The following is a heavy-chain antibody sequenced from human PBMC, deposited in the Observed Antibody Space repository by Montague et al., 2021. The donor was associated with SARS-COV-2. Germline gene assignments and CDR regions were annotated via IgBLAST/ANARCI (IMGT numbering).Heavy chain of an antibody. V-gene: IGHV3-48*03. CDR3: ARAGEDYYYDSSGFLY. D-gene: IGHD3-22*01. CDR1: GFIFSSYE. Sequence: LSCAASGFIFSSYEMNWVRQAPEKGLEWVSYISNSGDTKYYADSVKGRFTISRDNAKNSLYLQMSSLRAEDTAVYYCARAGEDYYYDSSGFLYWGQGILVTVSS. J-gene: IGHJ4*02. CDR2: ISNSGDTK.